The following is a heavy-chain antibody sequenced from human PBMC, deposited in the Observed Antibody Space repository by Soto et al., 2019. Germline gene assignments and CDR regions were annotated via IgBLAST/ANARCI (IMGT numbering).Heavy chain of an antibody. CDR3: ARGPAMVISFDY. CDR2: ISYDGSNK. V-gene: IGHV3-30-3*01. D-gene: IGHD5-18*01. J-gene: IGHJ4*02. Sequence: QVQLVESGGGVVQPGRSLRLSCAASGFTFSSYAMHWVRQAPGKGLEWVAVISYDGSNKYYADSVKGRFTISRDNSKNPLYLQMNSLRAEDTAVYYFARGPAMVISFDYWGQGTLVTVSS. CDR1: GFTFSSYA.